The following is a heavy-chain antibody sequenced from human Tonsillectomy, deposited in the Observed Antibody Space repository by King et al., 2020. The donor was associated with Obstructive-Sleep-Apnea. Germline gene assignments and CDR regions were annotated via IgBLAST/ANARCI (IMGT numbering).Heavy chain of an antibody. J-gene: IGHJ3*02. Sequence: VQLVESGGGLVQPGGSLRLSCAASGFTFSSYSMNWVRQAPGKGLEWISYISGIGRTIFYADSVKGRFTISRDNAKNSLYLQLNSLRAEDTAVYYCARPEKTGDRWGDAFDIWGQGTLVPVSS. CDR1: GFTFSSYS. CDR2: ISGIGRTI. D-gene: IGHD7-27*01. V-gene: IGHV3-48*04. CDR3: ARPEKTGDRWGDAFDI.